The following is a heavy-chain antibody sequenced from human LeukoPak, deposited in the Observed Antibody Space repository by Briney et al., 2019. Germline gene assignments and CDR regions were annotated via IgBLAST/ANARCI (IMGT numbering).Heavy chain of an antibody. D-gene: IGHD1-26*01. CDR1: GFTFSSHW. J-gene: IGHJ4*02. CDR3: ARDKVVGATFFDY. Sequence: GGSLRLSCAASGFTFSSHWMSWVRQAPGKGPEWVANIKQDGTEIYYVDSVKGRFTISRDNAKNSLYLQMNSLRDEDTAVYYCARDKVVGATFFDYWGQGTLVTVSS. V-gene: IGHV3-7*01. CDR2: IKQDGTEI.